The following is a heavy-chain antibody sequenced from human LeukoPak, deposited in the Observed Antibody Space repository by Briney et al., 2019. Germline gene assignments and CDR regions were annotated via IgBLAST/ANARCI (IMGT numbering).Heavy chain of an antibody. CDR3: AQSGVGATNAFDI. D-gene: IGHD1-26*01. Sequence: TSETLSLTCTVSGGSISSYYWSWIRQPPGKGLEWIGYIYYSGSTNYNPSLKSRVTISVDTSKNQFSLKLSSVTAADTAVYYCAQSGVGATNAFDIWGQGTMVTVSS. J-gene: IGHJ3*02. CDR1: GGSISSYY. CDR2: IYYSGST. V-gene: IGHV4-59*01.